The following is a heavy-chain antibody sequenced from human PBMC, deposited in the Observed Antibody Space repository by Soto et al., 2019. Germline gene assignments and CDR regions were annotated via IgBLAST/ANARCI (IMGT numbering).Heavy chain of an antibody. J-gene: IGHJ4*02. CDR1: GFTFTYAW. Sequence: GGSLRLSCAASGFTFTYAWMSWVRQAPGKGLEWVSAISGSGGSTYYADSVKGRFTISRDNSKNTLYLQMNSLRAEDTAVYYCAKDSLFLVPDYWGQGTLVTVSS. CDR3: AKDSLFLVPDY. CDR2: ISGSGGST. V-gene: IGHV3-23*01.